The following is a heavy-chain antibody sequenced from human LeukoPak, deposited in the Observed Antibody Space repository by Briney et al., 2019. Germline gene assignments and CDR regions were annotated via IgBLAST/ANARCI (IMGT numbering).Heavy chain of an antibody. Sequence: GASVKVSCKASGYTFTGYYMHWVRQAPGQGLEWMGWINPNSGGTNYAQKFQGRVTMTRDTSTSTAYMELRSLRSDDTAVYYCARDDGGGWFDPWGQGTLVTVSS. D-gene: IGHD4-23*01. J-gene: IGHJ5*02. CDR2: INPNSGGT. CDR1: GYTFTGYY. V-gene: IGHV1-2*02. CDR3: ARDDGGGWFDP.